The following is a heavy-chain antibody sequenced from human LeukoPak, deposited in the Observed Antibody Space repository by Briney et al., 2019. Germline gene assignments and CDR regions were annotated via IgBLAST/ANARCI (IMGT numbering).Heavy chain of an antibody. CDR2: ISYYGNNK. Sequence: PGGSLRLSCAASGFTFSSYAILWLRQAPGKALEGLAIISYYGNNKYYPDSVKSRFTISIDNSKNTLYLQMNSQRAEHTAVYYCAKDRKDKYDSSGYSFDYGMDVWGQGTTVTVSS. CDR3: AKDRKDKYDSSGYSFDYGMDV. V-gene: IGHV3-30-3*01. D-gene: IGHD3-22*01. J-gene: IGHJ6*02. CDR1: GFTFSSYA.